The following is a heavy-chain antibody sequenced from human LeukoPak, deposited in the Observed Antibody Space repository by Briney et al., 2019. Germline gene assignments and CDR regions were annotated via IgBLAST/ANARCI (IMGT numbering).Heavy chain of an antibody. Sequence: ASVKVSCKASGYTFTSYDINWVRQATGQGLEWMGWMNPNSGNTGYAQKFQGRVTITRNTSISTAYIELSSLRSEDTAVYYCARKLRYCSSTSCGYYFDYWGQGTLVTVSS. J-gene: IGHJ4*02. CDR3: ARKLRYCSSTSCGYYFDY. D-gene: IGHD2-2*01. V-gene: IGHV1-8*03. CDR2: MNPNSGNT. CDR1: GYTFTSYD.